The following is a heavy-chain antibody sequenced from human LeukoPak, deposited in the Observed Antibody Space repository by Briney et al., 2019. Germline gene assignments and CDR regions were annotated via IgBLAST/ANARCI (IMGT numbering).Heavy chain of an antibody. CDR1: GGSISSSSYY. CDR2: IYTSGST. CDR3: ARGARGYYFHFDY. D-gene: IGHD3-3*01. J-gene: IGHJ4*02. V-gene: IGHV4-61*02. Sequence: SETLSLTCTVSGGSISSSSYYWSWIRQPAGKGLEWIGRIYTSGSTNYNPSLKSRITISVDTSKNQFSLKLSSVTAADTAVYYCARGARGYYFHFDYWGQGTLVTVSS.